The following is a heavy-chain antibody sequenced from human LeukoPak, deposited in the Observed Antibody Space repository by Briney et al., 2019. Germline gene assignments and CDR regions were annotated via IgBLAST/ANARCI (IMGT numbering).Heavy chain of an antibody. Sequence: PSETLSLTCTVSGCSISSYYWSWLRQPPGKGLEWFGYIYYSGSTNYNPSLKSRVTISVDTSKNQFSLKLSSVTAADTAVYYCAREETYYYGSGSYYWFDPWGQGTLVTVSS. J-gene: IGHJ5*02. CDR2: IYYSGST. V-gene: IGHV4-59*01. CDR3: AREETYYYGSGSYYWFDP. D-gene: IGHD3-10*01. CDR1: GCSISSYY.